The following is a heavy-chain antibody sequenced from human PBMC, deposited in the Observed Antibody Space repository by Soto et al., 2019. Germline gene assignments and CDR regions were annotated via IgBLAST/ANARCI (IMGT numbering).Heavy chain of an antibody. CDR2: IYYSGST. D-gene: IGHD3-10*01. J-gene: IGHJ5*02. Sequence: SETLSLTCTVSGGSISSGGYYWSWIRQHPGKGLEWIGYIYYSGSTYYNPSLKSRVTISVDTSKNQFSLKLSSVTAADTAVYYCAREMGYYYGSGSSLNWFDPWGLGTLVTVSS. CDR1: GGSISSGGYY. CDR3: AREMGYYYGSGSSLNWFDP. V-gene: IGHV4-31*03.